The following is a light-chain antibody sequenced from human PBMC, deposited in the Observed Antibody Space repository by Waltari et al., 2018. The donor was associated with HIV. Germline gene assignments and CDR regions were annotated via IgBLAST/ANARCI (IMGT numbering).Light chain of an antibody. CDR1: QSTSNEY. V-gene: IGKV3-20*01. CDR2: GAS. Sequence: PGERVTLSCRASQSTSNEYLAWYQQKPGQAPRLLIYGASRRATGIPDRFTGSGSGIDFTLTISRLEPEDFAVYYCQQYGTSSLTFGGGTKVEIK. J-gene: IGKJ4*01. CDR3: QQYGTSSLT.